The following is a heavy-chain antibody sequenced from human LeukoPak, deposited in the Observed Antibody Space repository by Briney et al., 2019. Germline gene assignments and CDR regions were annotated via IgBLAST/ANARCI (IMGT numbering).Heavy chain of an antibody. Sequence: SETLSLTCTVSSGSISSYYWSWIRQPPGKGLEWIGYIYYSGSTNYNPSLKSRVTISVDTSKNQFSLKLSSVTAADTAVYYCARLKVAATPDFDYWGQGTLVTVSS. D-gene: IGHD2-15*01. J-gene: IGHJ4*02. CDR2: IYYSGST. CDR3: ARLKVAATPDFDY. CDR1: SGSISSYY. V-gene: IGHV4-59*08.